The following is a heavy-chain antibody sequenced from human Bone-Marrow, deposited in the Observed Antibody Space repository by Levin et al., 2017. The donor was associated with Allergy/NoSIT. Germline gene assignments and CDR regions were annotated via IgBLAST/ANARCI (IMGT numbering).Heavy chain of an antibody. D-gene: IGHD3-22*01. CDR3: ARGSGYYDS. CDR1: GFTFGSYT. Sequence: GESLKISCAASGFTFGSYTMNWVRQAPGKGLEWVSSVISSSSHLYYTDSVKGRFTIFRDNGKNSLYLRMDSLRVEDTAVYYCARGSGYYDSWGQGTLVTVSP. V-gene: IGHV3-21*01. CDR2: VISSSSHL. J-gene: IGHJ5*01.